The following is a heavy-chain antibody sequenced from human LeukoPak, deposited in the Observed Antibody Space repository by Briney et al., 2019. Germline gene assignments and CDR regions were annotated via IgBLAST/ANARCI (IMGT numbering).Heavy chain of an antibody. J-gene: IGHJ4*02. CDR2: ISDGGTHL. Sequence: VQPGGSLRLSCAASGFTFNNYGMHWVRQAPGQGLEWVAVISDGGTHLYYADSVKGRFTISRDNSESTMYLQMNSLRAEDTAVYYCAKSRSGSSNWALRIFDNWGQGTLVSVSS. D-gene: IGHD6-13*01. CDR3: AKSRSGSSNWALRIFDN. V-gene: IGHV3-33*06. CDR1: GFTFNNYG.